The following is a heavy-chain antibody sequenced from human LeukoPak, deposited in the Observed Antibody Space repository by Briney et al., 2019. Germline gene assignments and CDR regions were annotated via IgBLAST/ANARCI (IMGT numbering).Heavy chain of an antibody. CDR1: GFTFSSYA. CDR2: ISYDGSNK. CDR3: AADILTGYYEIDY. V-gene: IGHV3-30*04. D-gene: IGHD3-9*01. J-gene: IGHJ4*02. Sequence: GGSLRLSCAASGFTFSSYAMHWVRQAPGKGLEWVAVISYDGSNKYYADSVKGRFTISRDNSKNSLYLQMNSLRAEDTAVYYCAADILTGYYEIDYWGQGTLVTVSS.